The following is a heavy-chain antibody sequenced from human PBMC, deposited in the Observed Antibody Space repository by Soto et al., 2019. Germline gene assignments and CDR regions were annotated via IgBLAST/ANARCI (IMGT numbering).Heavy chain of an antibody. CDR3: ARLEHYYDSSGYFPLFDY. J-gene: IGHJ4*02. Sequence: EVQLVESGGGLVQPGGSLRLPCAASGFPFRRHWVHWVRQAPGKGLVWVPRINSDGSSTSYADSVKGRFTISRDNAKNTLYLQMNSLRAEDTAVYYCARLEHYYDSSGYFPLFDYWGQGTLVTVSS. V-gene: IGHV3-74*01. CDR2: INSDGSST. D-gene: IGHD3-22*01. CDR1: GFPFRRHW.